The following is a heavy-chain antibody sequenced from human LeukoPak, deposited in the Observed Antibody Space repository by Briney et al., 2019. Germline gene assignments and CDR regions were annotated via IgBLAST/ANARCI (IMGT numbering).Heavy chain of an antibody. J-gene: IGHJ3*02. D-gene: IGHD3-10*01. Sequence: TGGSLRLSRAASGFTFSSYGMHWVRQAPGKGLEWVAFIRYDGSNKYYADSVKGRFTISRDNSKNTLYLQMNSLRAEDTAVYYCAKDALWFGELLGAFDIWGQGTMVTVSS. CDR3: AKDALWFGELLGAFDI. CDR1: GFTFSSYG. V-gene: IGHV3-30*02. CDR2: IRYDGSNK.